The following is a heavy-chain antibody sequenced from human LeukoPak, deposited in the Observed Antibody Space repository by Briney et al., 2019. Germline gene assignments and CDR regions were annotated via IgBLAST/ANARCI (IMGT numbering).Heavy chain of an antibody. J-gene: IGHJ4*02. CDR3: TRVSTTDDY. CDR1: GFAFSRYW. Sequence: GGSLRLSCAASGFAFSRYWMHWVRQAPGKGLVWVSRINSDGRSAVYADSVKGRFTITRDNAKNTLYLQMDSLRAEDAAVYYCTRVSTTDDYWGQGTLVTVSS. D-gene: IGHD2/OR15-2a*01. V-gene: IGHV3-74*01. CDR2: INSDGRSA.